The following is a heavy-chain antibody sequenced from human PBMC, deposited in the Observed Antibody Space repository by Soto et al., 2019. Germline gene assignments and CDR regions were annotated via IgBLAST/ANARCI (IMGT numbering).Heavy chain of an antibody. CDR2: IYYRGST. D-gene: IGHD7-27*01. V-gene: IGHV4-59*03. CDR3: AMTRRTSTGEFDY. CDR1: GGSISGYY. Sequence: SETLSLTCTVSGGSISGYYWSWIRQPPEKGLEWIGHIYYRGSTTYNPSLKSRVTISVETSRNLFSLKLSSVTAADTAVYYCAMTRRTSTGEFDYWGQGTLVTVSS. J-gene: IGHJ4*02.